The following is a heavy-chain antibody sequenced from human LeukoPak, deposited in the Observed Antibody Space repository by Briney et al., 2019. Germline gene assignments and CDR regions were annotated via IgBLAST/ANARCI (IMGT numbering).Heavy chain of an antibody. Sequence: PGGSLRLSCAVSGITLSKIGMSWVRQAPGKGLEWVAGICGSGGRTNNAASVKGRFTISRDNPKNTLYLQMTSLRAEDTAVYCCAKRGVVIRVILVGFHKEAYYFDSWGQGALVIVSS. CDR1: GITLSKIG. CDR2: ICGSGGRT. CDR3: AKRGVVIRVILVGFHKEAYYFDS. D-gene: IGHD3-22*01. V-gene: IGHV3-23*01. J-gene: IGHJ4*02.